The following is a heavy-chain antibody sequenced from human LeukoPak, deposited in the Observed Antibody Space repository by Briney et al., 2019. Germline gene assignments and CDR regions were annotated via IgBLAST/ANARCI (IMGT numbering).Heavy chain of an antibody. Sequence: SETLSLTCTVSGGSISSYYWSWIRQPPGKGLEWIGYTYYSGSTNYNPSLKSRVTISVDTSKNQFSLNLTSVTAADTAVYYCARGLQWLVPFDYWGQGTLVTVSS. CDR1: GGSISSYY. D-gene: IGHD6-19*01. CDR3: ARGLQWLVPFDY. J-gene: IGHJ4*02. V-gene: IGHV4-59*01. CDR2: TYYSGST.